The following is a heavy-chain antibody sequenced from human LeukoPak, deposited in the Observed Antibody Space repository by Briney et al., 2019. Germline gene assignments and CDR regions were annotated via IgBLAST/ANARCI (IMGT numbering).Heavy chain of an antibody. J-gene: IGHJ5*02. V-gene: IGHV4-61*02. D-gene: IGHD3-10*01. Sequence: PSETLSLTCTVSGDSISSGDYYWSWIRQPAGKGLEWIGRISSSGSTNYNPSLKSRVTISVDTSKNQFSLKLSSVTAADTAVYYCARHGYYGSGRSYGQKPKLQNNWFDPWGQGTLVTVSS. CDR2: ISSSGST. CDR3: ARHGYYGSGRSYGQKPKLQNNWFDP. CDR1: GDSISSGDYY.